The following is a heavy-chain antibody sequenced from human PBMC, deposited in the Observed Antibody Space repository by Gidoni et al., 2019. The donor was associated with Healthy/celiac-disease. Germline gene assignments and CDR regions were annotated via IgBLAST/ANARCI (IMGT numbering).Heavy chain of an antibody. CDR2: IYTSGST. CDR3: ARDRWYFDL. J-gene: IGHJ2*01. V-gene: IGHV4-61*02. CDR1: GGSISSGSYY. Sequence: QVQLQESGPGLVKPSQTLSLTCTVPGGSISSGSYYWSWIRQPAGKGLEWIGRIYTSGSTNYNPSLKSRVTMSVDTSKNQFSLKLSSVTAADTAVYYCARDRWYFDLWGRGTLVTVSS.